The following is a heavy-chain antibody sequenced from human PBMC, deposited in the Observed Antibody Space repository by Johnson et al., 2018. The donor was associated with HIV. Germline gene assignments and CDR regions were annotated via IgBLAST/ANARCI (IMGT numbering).Heavy chain of an antibody. CDR1: GFTLSNYW. D-gene: IGHD2-15*01. J-gene: IGHJ3*02. V-gene: IGHV3-74*01. Sequence: EQLVESGGGLAQPGGSLRLSCAATGFTLSNYWMHWVRQVPGQGLVWVSRINKDGSDTTYGDTVMGRFTISRADAKNTLYLQMNSLRAEDTAVYYCARSVGYCSGGSCSPDAFDIWGQGTMVTVSS. CDR3: ARSVGYCSGGSCSPDAFDI. CDR2: INKDGSDT.